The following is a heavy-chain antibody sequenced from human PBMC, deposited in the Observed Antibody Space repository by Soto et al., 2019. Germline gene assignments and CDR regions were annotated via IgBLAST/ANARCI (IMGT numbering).Heavy chain of an antibody. CDR1: GDSMTSGDYS. J-gene: IGHJ4*02. CDR2: IYRTGNT. CDR3: ARGDYQYSIDY. Sequence: RSLTCTVSGDSMTSGDYSWSWIRQPPGKGLEWLGYIYRTGNTHYSPSLKSRVSISQDRSKNQFSLELTSVTAADTAVYYCARGDYQYSIDYWGQGTLVTGSS. D-gene: IGHD2-2*01. V-gene: IGHV4-30-2*01.